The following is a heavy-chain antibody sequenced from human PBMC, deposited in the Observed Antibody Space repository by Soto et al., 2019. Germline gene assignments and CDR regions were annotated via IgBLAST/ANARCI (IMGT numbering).Heavy chain of an antibody. V-gene: IGHV1-69*05. D-gene: IGHD3-22*01. CDR2: IIPIFGTA. CDR1: GGTFSSYA. J-gene: IGHJ5*02. Sequence: QVQLVQSGAEVKKPGSSVKVSCKASGGTFSSYAISWVRQAPGQGLEWMGEIIPIFGTANYAQKFQGRVTITSDASTITAYMELSSLRYEDTAVYYRGYHRGPCSAYCPYLFHPWGQGTLVTVSS. CDR3: GYHRGPCSAYCPYLFHP.